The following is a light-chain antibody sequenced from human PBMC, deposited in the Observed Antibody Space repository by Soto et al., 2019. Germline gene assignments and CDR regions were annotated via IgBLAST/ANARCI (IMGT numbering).Light chain of an antibody. CDR2: DAS. CDR3: QQRSNWWT. V-gene: IGKV3-11*01. Sequence: EIVLTQSPATLSLSPGERATLSCRASQTVYSFLAWYQQKHGQAPRLLIYDASNRATGIPARFSGSGSGTDFTLTISSLEPEDFAVYYCQQRSNWWTFGQGTKVEIK. CDR1: QTVYSF. J-gene: IGKJ1*01.